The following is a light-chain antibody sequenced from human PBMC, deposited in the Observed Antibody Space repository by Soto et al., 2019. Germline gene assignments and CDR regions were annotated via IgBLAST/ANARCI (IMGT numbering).Light chain of an antibody. Sequence: IPLAPSPGSLTSSIGDRVTITCRASQCISNYLAWYQQRPGKAPKLLIYAASTLQSGVPSRFSGSGSATDFTLTISSLQPEDFATYYCQQLNSYPIPFGQGTRLAIK. J-gene: IGKJ5*01. CDR2: AAS. CDR1: QCISNY. V-gene: IGKV1-9*01. CDR3: QQLNSYPIP.